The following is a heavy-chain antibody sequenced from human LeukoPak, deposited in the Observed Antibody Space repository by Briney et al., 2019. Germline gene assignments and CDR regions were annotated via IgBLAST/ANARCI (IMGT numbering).Heavy chain of an antibody. CDR3: PKVLHPWD. CDR1: GYTLSSYG. Sequence: GRSLRLSCAPSGYTLSSYGTHGVREAPGEGLEWVAHISYDGSNKHYAHSAKGRCTISRDNSKNTLYVQMNSLRADVTAGYYCPKVLHPWDWGEGTLWTVSS. CDR2: ISYDGSNK. J-gene: IGHJ4*02. D-gene: IGHD3-16*01. V-gene: IGHV3-30*18.